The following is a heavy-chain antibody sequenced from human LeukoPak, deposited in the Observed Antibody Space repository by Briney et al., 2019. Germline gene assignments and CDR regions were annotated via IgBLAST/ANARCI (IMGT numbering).Heavy chain of an antibody. J-gene: IGHJ5*02. Sequence: SGTLSLTCTVSGGSISRYHWSWVRQPPGKGLEWIGYIYYSGSTNYNPSLKSRVTISVDTSKHQFSLKLSSVTAADTAVYYCARHRLYYYRSGYPRWFDPWGQGTRVSVSS. CDR3: ARHRLYYYRSGYPRWFDP. CDR1: GGSISRYH. D-gene: IGHD3-22*01. V-gene: IGHV4-59*08. CDR2: IYYSGST.